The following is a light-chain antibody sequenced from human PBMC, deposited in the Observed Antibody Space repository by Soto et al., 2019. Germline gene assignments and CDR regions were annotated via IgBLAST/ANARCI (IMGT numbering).Light chain of an antibody. V-gene: IGLV7-43*01. J-gene: IGLJ1*01. CDR3: LLYYGGAYV. Sequence: QAVVTQEPSLTVSPGGTVTLTCASSTGAVASGYYPNWFQQKPGHAPRVLIYSTSNKHSWTPARFSGSLLGGKAALTLSGVQPEDEAEYYCLLYYGGAYVFGTGTKVTVL. CDR2: STS. CDR1: TGAVASGYY.